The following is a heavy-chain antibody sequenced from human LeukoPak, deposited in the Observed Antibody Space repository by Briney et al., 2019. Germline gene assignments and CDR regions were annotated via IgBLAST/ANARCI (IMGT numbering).Heavy chain of an antibody. J-gene: IGHJ5*02. CDR2: INPSGGST. V-gene: IGHV1-46*01. CDR3: ARELQLMGGHP. CDR1: GYTFTSYY. D-gene: IGHD5-24*01. Sequence: GASVKVSCKASGYTFTSYYMHWVRQAPGQGLEWMGIINPSGGSTSYAQKFQGRVTMTRDTSTSTVCMELSSLRSEDTAVYYCARELQLMGGHPWGQGTLVTVSS.